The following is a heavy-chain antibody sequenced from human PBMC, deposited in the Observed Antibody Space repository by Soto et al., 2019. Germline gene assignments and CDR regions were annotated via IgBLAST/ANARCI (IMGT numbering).Heavy chain of an antibody. J-gene: IGHJ3*02. CDR1: GGSISSYY. V-gene: IGHV4-59*01. CDR3: ARDKTGYGDAFDI. Sequence: SETLSLTCTVSGGSISSYYWSWIRQPPGKGLEWIGYIYYGGSTNYNPSIKSRVKKSVDTSKNQFSLKLSSVTAADTAVYYCARDKTGYGDAFDIWGQGTMVTVSS. D-gene: IGHD5-12*01. CDR2: IYYGGST.